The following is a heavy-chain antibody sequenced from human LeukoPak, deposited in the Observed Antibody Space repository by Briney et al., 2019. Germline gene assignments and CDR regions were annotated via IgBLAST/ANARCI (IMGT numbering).Heavy chain of an antibody. CDR3: AREAYGSGSPISYFDY. Sequence: GGSLRLSCAASGFTVSSNYMSWVRQAPGKGLEWVSVIYSGGSTYYADSVKGRFTISRDNSKNTLYLQMNSLRAEDTAVYYCAREAYGSGSPISYFDYWGQGTLVTVSS. CDR1: GFTVSSNY. J-gene: IGHJ4*02. V-gene: IGHV3-66*01. CDR2: IYSGGST. D-gene: IGHD3-10*01.